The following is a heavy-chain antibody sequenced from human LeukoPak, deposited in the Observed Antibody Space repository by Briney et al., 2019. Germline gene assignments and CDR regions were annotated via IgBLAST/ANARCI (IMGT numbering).Heavy chain of an antibody. Sequence: PSETLSLTCAVYGGSFSDYSWSWIRQPPGKGLEWIGEINHSGSTNYNPSLKSRVTISVDTSKNQFSLKLSSVTAADTAVYYCASLTRNYYYYYMDVWGKGTTVTVSS. CDR2: INHSGST. CDR1: GGSFSDYS. V-gene: IGHV4-34*01. J-gene: IGHJ6*03. D-gene: IGHD3-3*01. CDR3: ASLTRNYYYYYMDV.